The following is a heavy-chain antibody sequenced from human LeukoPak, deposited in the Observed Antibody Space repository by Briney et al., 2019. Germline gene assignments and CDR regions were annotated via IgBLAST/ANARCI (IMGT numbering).Heavy chain of an antibody. CDR3: ARRPTYYYGSGNKWDAFDI. V-gene: IGHV3-21*01. CDR2: ISSSSSYI. D-gene: IGHD3-10*01. J-gene: IGHJ3*02. CDR1: GFTFSSYS. Sequence: PGGSLRLSCAASGFTFSSYSMNWVRQAPGKGLEWVSSISSSSSYIYYADSVKGRFTISRDNAKNSLYLQMNSLRAEDTAVYYCARRPTYYYGSGNKWDAFDIWGQGTMVTVSS.